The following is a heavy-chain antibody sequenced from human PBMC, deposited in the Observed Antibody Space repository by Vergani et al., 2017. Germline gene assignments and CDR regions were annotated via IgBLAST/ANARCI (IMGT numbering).Heavy chain of an antibody. Sequence: QVHLVESGRGVVQPGRSLRLSCVFSGFTSSYYGMHWVRQAPGKGLEGVAVISYDGTQKYYADSVKGRFTITRDNSKSTLYLQMNSLRTEDTAVYYCATKSCGTPGCQIGYFREWGQGTLVTVSS. D-gene: IGHD1-1*01. V-gene: IGHV3-30*03. CDR1: GFTSSYYG. CDR2: ISYDGTQK. J-gene: IGHJ1*01. CDR3: ATKSCGTPGCQIGYFRE.